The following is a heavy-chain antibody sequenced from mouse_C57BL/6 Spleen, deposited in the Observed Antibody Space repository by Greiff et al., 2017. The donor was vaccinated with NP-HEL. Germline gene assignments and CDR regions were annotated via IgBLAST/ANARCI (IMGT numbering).Heavy chain of an antibody. D-gene: IGHD2-1*01. CDR3: ARGGGNYFMDY. J-gene: IGHJ4*01. V-gene: IGHV1-19*01. CDR2: INPYNGGT. CDR1: GYTFTDYY. Sequence: VQLQQSGPVLVKPGASVKMSCKASGYTFTDYYMNWVKQSHGKSLEWIGVINPYNGGTSYNQRFKGKATLTVDKSSSTAYMELNSLTSEDSAVYYCARGGGNYFMDYWGQGTSVTVSS.